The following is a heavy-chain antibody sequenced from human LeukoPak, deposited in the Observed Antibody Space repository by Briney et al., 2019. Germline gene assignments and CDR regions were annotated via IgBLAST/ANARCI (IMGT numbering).Heavy chain of an antibody. CDR2: INPNSGGT. J-gene: IGHJ4*02. D-gene: IGHD3-3*01. V-gene: IGHV1-2*02. Sequence: ASVKVSCKASGYTFSGYYIYWVRQAPGQGLEWMGWINPNSGGTNYAQKFQGRVTMTRDTSISTAYMKLSRLRSDDTAVYYCARGDDFWSGLAYWGQGTLVTVSS. CDR3: ARGDDFWSGLAY. CDR1: GYTFSGYY.